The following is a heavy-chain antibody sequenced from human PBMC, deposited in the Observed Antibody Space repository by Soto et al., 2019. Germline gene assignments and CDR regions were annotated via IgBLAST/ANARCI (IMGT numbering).Heavy chain of an antibody. CDR3: ARASGPGYRPARGSARVRWFDP. J-gene: IGHJ5*02. CDR1: GGSFSGYY. Sequence: QVQLQQWGAGLLKPSETLSLTCAVYGGSFSGYYWSWIRQPPGKGLEWIGEINHSGSTNYNPSLKRRVTISVDTSKNQFSLKLSSVTAAATAVYYCARASGPGYRPARGSARVRWFDPWGQGTLVTVSS. CDR2: INHSGST. V-gene: IGHV4-34*01. D-gene: IGHD1-1*01.